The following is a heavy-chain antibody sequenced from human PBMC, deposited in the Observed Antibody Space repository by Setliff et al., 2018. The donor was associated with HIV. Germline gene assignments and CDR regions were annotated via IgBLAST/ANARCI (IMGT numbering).Heavy chain of an antibody. D-gene: IGHD3-3*01. CDR1: GDSFSGSY. Sequence: SETLSLTCAVYGDSFSGSYWSWIRQSPGTGLEWIGEVNHNGGTNYNPSLKSRVVVSVDRSKNQFSLKLSSVTAADTAVYYCARARGIFGVVRGAFDIWGQGTMVTVSS. V-gene: IGHV4-34*01. CDR2: VNHNGGT. CDR3: ARARGIFGVVRGAFDI. J-gene: IGHJ3*02.